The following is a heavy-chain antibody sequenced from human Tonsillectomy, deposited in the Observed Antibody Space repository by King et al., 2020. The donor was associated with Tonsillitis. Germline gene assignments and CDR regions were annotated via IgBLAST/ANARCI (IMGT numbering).Heavy chain of an antibody. V-gene: IGHV3-30*18. D-gene: IGHD3-22*01. CDR1: EFTFSTYA. CDR2: ISYDGGDK. CDR3: AKDLLDYDSSGYFDY. Sequence: QLVQSGGGVVLPGRSLRLSCAASEFTFSTYAMHWVRQAPGKGLGWVAVISYDGGDKYYADSVKGRFTISRDNSRNKLYLQMSSLSAEDTAVYYCAKDLLDYDSSGYFDYWGQGTLVAVSS. J-gene: IGHJ4*02.